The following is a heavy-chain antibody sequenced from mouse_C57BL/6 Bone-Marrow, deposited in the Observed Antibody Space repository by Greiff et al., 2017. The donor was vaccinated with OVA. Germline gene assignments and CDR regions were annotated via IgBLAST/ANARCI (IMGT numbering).Heavy chain of an antibody. D-gene: IGHD1-1*01. V-gene: IGHV5-6*01. CDR3: ARQGYGSSSFAY. Sequence: EVKLVESGGDLVKPGGSLKLSCAASGFTFSSYGMSWVRQTPDTRLEWVATISSGGSYTYYPDSVKGRFTISRDNAKNTLYLQMSSLKSEDTAMYYCARQGYGSSSFAYWGQGTLVTVSA. CDR1: GFTFSSYG. J-gene: IGHJ3*01. CDR2: ISSGGSYT.